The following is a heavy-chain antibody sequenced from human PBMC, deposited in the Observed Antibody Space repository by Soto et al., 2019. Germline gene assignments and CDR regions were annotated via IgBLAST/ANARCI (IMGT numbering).Heavy chain of an antibody. J-gene: IGHJ4*02. Sequence: GGSLRLSCAASGFTFDDYAMHWVRQAPGKGLEGVSGISWNSGSIGYADSVKGRFTISRDNAKNSLYLQMNSLRAEDTALYSCATDISPACQLSGLDSWGQGTLITVSS. V-gene: IGHV3-9*01. CDR3: ATDISPACQLSGLDS. CDR1: GFTFDDYA. CDR2: ISWNSGSI. D-gene: IGHD1-1*01.